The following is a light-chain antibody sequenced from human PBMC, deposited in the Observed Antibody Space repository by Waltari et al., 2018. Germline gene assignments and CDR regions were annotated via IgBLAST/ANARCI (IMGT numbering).Light chain of an antibody. CDR3: QHRST. CDR2: PAS. CDR1: QSVGRY. Sequence: IVLTQSPATLSLSPGERATLSCRASQSVGRYVAWYQQRPGQATRLLIYPASNRATGITARFSGSGSGTDFTLTISSLEPEDFAVYYCQHRSTFGQGTRLEIK. V-gene: IGKV3-11*01. J-gene: IGKJ5*01.